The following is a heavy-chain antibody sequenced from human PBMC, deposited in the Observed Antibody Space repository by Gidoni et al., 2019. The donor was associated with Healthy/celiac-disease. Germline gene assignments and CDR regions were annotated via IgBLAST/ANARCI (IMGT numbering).Heavy chain of an antibody. CDR1: GFTFDDYA. CDR3: AKGGIAVYYFDY. J-gene: IGHJ4*02. CDR2: ISWNSGSI. V-gene: IGHV3-9*01. Sequence: EVQLVESGGGLVQPGSSLSLSCAASGFTFDDYAMHWVRQAPGKGLEWVSGISWNSGSIGYADSVKGRFTISRDNAKNSLYLQMNSLRAEDTALYYCAKGGIAVYYFDYWGQGTLVTVSS. D-gene: IGHD6-19*01.